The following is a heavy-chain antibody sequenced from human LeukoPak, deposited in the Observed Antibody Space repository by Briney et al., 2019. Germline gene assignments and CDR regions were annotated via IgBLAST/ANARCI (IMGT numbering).Heavy chain of an antibody. CDR3: ARDEGSGYSGYIGDY. J-gene: IGHJ4*02. V-gene: IGHV3-21*01. CDR1: GFTFSSYS. Sequence: PGGSLRLSCAASGFTFSSYSMNWVRQAPGKGLEWVSSISSSSSYIYYADSVKGRFTISRDNAKNSLYLQMNSLRAEDTAVYYCARDEGSGYSGYIGDYWGQGTLVTVSS. D-gene: IGHD5-12*01. CDR2: ISSSSSYI.